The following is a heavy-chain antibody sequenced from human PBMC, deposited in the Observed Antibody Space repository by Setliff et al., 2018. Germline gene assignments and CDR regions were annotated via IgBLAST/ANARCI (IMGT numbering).Heavy chain of an antibody. CDR1: GFTFSSYA. V-gene: IGHV3-30*07. D-gene: IGHD3-22*01. CDR3: ARAHRYFSDTSGYFYDQGRSAFDV. Sequence: PGGSLRLSCAASGFTFSSYAMHWVRQAPGRGLEWVAVISYDGSNKYYTDSVKGRFTISRDNSKNTLYLQMNSLRADDTALYYCARAHRYFSDTSGYFYDQGRSAFDVWGQGTVVTVSS. J-gene: IGHJ3*01. CDR2: ISYDGSNK.